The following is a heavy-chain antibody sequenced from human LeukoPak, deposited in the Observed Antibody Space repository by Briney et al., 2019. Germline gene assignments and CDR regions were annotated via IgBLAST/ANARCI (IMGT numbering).Heavy chain of an antibody. Sequence: ASVKVSCKASGYTFTSYGISWVRQAPGQGLEWMGWISAYNGNTNYAQKLQGRVTMTTDASTSTAYMKLRSLRSDDTAVYYCARDRLPGAHFDYWGQGTLVTVSS. CDR2: ISAYNGNT. D-gene: IGHD3-10*01. CDR3: ARDRLPGAHFDY. V-gene: IGHV1-18*01. CDR1: GYTFTSYG. J-gene: IGHJ4*02.